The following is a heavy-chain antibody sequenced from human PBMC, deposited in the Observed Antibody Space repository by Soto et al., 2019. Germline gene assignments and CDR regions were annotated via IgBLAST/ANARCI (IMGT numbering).Heavy chain of an antibody. Sequence: QVQLVQSGAEVKKPGSSVKVSCKASGGTFSSYAISWVRQAPGQGLEWMGEIIPIFGTANYAQKFQGRVTITADASTSTAYMELGSLRSEDTAVYYCARDRGPSSGYYPYWFDPWGQGTLVTVSS. CDR2: IIPIFGTA. V-gene: IGHV1-69*12. J-gene: IGHJ5*02. CDR3: ARDRGPSSGYYPYWFDP. CDR1: GGTFSSYA. D-gene: IGHD3-22*01.